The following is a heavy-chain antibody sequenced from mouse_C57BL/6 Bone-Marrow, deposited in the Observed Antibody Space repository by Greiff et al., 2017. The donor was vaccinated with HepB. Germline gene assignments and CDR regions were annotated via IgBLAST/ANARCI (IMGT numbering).Heavy chain of an antibody. CDR1: GYTFTSYW. J-gene: IGHJ2*01. D-gene: IGHD1-1*01. Sequence: EVQLVESGTVLARPGASVKMSCKTSGYTFTSYWMHWVKQRPGQGLEWIGAIYPGNSDTSYNQKFKGKAKLTAVTSASTAYMELSSLTNEDSAVYYCTRSVTTVVAYYFDYWGQGTTLTVSS. CDR3: TRSVTTVVAYYFDY. V-gene: IGHV1-5*01. CDR2: IYPGNSDT.